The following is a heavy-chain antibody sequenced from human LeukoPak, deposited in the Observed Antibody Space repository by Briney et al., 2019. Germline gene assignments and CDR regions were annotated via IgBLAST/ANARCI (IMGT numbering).Heavy chain of an antibody. D-gene: IGHD3-22*01. J-gene: IGHJ4*02. CDR3: ARELSPVVKYYFEY. CDR1: GFTFSSYG. CDR2: IWYDGSNK. Sequence: GGSLRLSCAASGFTFSSYGIHWVRQAPGKGLEWVAVIWYDGSNKYYADSVKGRFTISRDNSKNTLYLQMNSLRAEDTALYYCARELSPVVKYYFEYWGQGTLVTVSS. V-gene: IGHV3-33*01.